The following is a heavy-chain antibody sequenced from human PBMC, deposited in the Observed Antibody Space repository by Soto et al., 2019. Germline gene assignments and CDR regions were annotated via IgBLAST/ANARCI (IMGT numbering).Heavy chain of an antibody. V-gene: IGHV1-8*01. CDR2: MNPNSGNT. CDR1: GYTFTSYD. D-gene: IGHD3-10*01. CDR3: ARGALNYYGSGSYYDY. J-gene: IGHJ4*02. Sequence: VSVKVSCKASGYTFTSYDINWVRQATGQGLEWMGWMNPNSGNTGYAQKFQGRVTMTRNTSISTAYMELSSLRSEDTAVYYCARGALNYYGSGSYYDYWGQGTLVTVSS.